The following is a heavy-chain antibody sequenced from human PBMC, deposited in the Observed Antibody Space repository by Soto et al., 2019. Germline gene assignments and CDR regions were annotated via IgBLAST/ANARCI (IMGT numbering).Heavy chain of an antibody. CDR2: INHSGST. J-gene: IGHJ3*02. CDR3: AKVRPDKWFLQAFDI. V-gene: IGHV4-34*01. CDR1: GGSFSGYY. Sequence: PAETLSLTCAVYGGSFSGYYWSWIRQPPGKGLEWIGEINHSGSTNYNPSLKSRVTIPVDTSKNQFSLKLSSVTAADTAVYYSAKVRPDKWFLQAFDIWGQGTMVTVSS. D-gene: IGHD3-22*01.